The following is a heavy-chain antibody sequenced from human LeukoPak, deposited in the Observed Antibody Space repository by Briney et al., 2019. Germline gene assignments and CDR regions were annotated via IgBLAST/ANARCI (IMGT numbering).Heavy chain of an antibody. CDR1: GGSINNYY. Sequence: SETLSLTCTVSGGSINNYYWSWIRQPAGKGLEWIGRIYTRGSTNYNPSLKSRVTMSVDTSKNQFSLKLSSVTAADTAVYYCARGVVVPAAIDWFDPWGQGTLVTVSS. CDR2: IYTRGST. J-gene: IGHJ5*02. V-gene: IGHV4-4*07. CDR3: ARGVVVPAAIDWFDP. D-gene: IGHD2-2*01.